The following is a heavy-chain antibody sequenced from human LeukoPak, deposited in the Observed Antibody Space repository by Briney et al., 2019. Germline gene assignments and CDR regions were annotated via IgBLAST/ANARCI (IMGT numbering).Heavy chain of an antibody. CDR2: ISGSGGST. CDR1: GFTFSSYA. Sequence: AGGSLRLSCAASGFTFSSYAMSRVRQAPGKGLEWVSAISGSGGSTYYADSVKGRFTISRDNSKNTLFLQMNSLRAEDTAVYYCARRGESASYGDYRFDYWGQGTLVTVSS. CDR3: ARRGESASYGDYRFDY. D-gene: IGHD4-17*01. J-gene: IGHJ4*02. V-gene: IGHV3-23*01.